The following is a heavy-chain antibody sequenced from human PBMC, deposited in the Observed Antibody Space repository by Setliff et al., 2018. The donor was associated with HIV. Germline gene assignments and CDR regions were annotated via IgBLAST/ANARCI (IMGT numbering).Heavy chain of an antibody. J-gene: IGHJ6*03. Sequence: PSETLSLTCTVSGGSTRSSSFYWSWIRQSPGKGLEWIGSVYYTGSTNYNPSLESRVTMSVDTSKNQFSLRLMSLTAADTAIYYCARGRVTLNGVAAGHHYMDVWGKGNTVTVSS. CDR2: VYYTGST. D-gene: IGHD3-3*01. CDR1: GGSTRSSSFY. V-gene: IGHV4-61*01. CDR3: ARGRVTLNGVAAGHHYMDV.